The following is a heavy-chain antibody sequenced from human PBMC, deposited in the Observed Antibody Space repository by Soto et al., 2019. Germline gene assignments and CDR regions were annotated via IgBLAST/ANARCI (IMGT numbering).Heavy chain of an antibody. D-gene: IGHD4-17*01. V-gene: IGHV3-23*01. CDR1: GFTFSTYA. CDR3: AKDRYGDYGGIDY. J-gene: IGHJ4*02. CDR2: ITGSGGNT. Sequence: EVPLLESGGGLVQPGGSLRLSCAASGFTFSTYAMIWVRQAPGKGLEWVSVITGSGGNTYYADSVKGRFTISRDTSKNTLFLQMNSLRAADTAVYYCAKDRYGDYGGIDYWGQGTMVTVSS.